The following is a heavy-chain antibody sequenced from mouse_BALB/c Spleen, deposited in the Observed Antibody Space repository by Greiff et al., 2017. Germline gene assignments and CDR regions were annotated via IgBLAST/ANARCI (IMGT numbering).Heavy chain of an antibody. D-gene: IGHD1-1*01. V-gene: IGHV14-4*02. CDR2: IDPENGDT. J-gene: IGHJ2*01. CDR1: GFNINDYY. CDR3: NPSYYGYFDY. Sequence: VQLRQSGAELVRSGASVKLSCTASGFNINDYYMHWVKQRPEQGLEWIGWIDPENGDTEYAPKFQGKATMTADTSSNTAYLQLSSLTSEDTAVYYCNPSYYGYFDYWGQGTTLTVSS.